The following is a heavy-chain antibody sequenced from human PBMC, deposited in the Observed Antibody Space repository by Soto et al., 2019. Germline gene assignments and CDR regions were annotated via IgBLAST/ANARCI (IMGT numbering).Heavy chain of an antibody. Sequence: GGSLRPSCAATGFNFNIHAMSWVRQAPGKGLEWVSTIGSSDIYYADSVKGRFTISRDNAKNSLYLQMNSLRAEDTAVYYCAREGMVRGVIIAWGQGTLVTVSS. J-gene: IGHJ5*02. D-gene: IGHD3-10*01. CDR2: IGSSDI. CDR3: AREGMVRGVIIA. V-gene: IGHV3-21*01. CDR1: GFNFNIHA.